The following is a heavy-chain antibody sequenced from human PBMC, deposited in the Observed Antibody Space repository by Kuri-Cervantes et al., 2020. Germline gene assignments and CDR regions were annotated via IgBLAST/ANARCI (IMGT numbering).Heavy chain of an antibody. CDR2: IWYDGSNK. D-gene: IGHD3-3*01. Sequence: LSLTCAASGFTFSSYGMHWVRQAPGKGLEWVAVIWYDGSNKYYADSVKGRFTISRDNSKNTLYLQMNSLRAEDTAVYYCARQITIFGGGMDVWGQGTTVTVSS. V-gene: IGHV3-33*01. CDR3: ARQITIFGGGMDV. J-gene: IGHJ6*02. CDR1: GFTFSSYG.